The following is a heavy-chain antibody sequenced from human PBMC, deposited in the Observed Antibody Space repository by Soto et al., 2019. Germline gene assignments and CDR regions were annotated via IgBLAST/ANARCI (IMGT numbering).Heavy chain of an antibody. Sequence: GGSLRLSCAASGFTFSSYDMHWVRQATGKGLEWVSAIGTAGDTYYPGSVKGRFTISRENAKNSLYLQMNSLRAEDTAVYYCARDRSCSGWSLYRLRCGMDVWGQGTTVTVSS. D-gene: IGHD6-19*01. CDR2: IGTAGDT. J-gene: IGHJ6*02. V-gene: IGHV3-13*01. CDR3: ARDRSCSGWSLYRLRCGMDV. CDR1: GFTFSSYD.